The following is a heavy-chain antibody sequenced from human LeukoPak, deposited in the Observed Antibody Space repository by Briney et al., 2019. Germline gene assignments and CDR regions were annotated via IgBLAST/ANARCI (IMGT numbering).Heavy chain of an antibody. CDR3: ARRGPVASSYYFDY. V-gene: IGHV4-34*01. Sequence: SETLSLTCGVQGESFSGYYWSWIRQPPGKGLEWIGEISHSGITNYSPSLQSRVTISVDTSKNQFSLKLSSVTAADTAVYYCARRGPVASSYYFDYWGQGTLVTVSS. CDR1: GESFSGYY. CDR2: ISHSGIT. J-gene: IGHJ4*02. D-gene: IGHD2-2*01.